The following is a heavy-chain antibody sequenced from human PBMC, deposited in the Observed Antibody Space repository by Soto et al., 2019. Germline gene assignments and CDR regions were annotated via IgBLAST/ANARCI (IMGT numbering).Heavy chain of an antibody. CDR2: IYYSGST. V-gene: IGHV4-31*03. CDR1: GGSISSGGYY. CDR3: ARGGYDILTGYHLVG. Sequence: QVQLQESGPGLVKPSQTLSLTCTVSGGSISSGGYYWSWIRQHPGKGLEWIGYIYYSGSTYYNPSLKSRGTIPVDTSKNQFSLKLSSVTAADTAVYYCARGGYDILTGYHLVGWGQGTLVTVSS. D-gene: IGHD3-9*01. J-gene: IGHJ4*02.